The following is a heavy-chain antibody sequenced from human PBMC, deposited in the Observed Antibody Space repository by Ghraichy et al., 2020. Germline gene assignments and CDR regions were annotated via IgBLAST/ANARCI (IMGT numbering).Heavy chain of an antibody. J-gene: IGHJ5*02. V-gene: IGHV4-34*01. CDR3: ARGWAVVTAKRFDP. D-gene: IGHD2-21*02. CDR2: INHSGST. CDR1: GVSFSGYY. Sequence: SETLSLTCAVYGVSFSGYYWTWIRQPPGKGLEWIGEINHSGSTNYNPSLKSRVTISVDTSKNQFSLELNSVTAADTAVYYCARGWAVVTAKRFDPWGQGTLVTVSS.